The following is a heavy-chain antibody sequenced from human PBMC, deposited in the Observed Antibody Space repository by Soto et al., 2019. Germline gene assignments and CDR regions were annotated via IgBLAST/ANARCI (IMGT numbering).Heavy chain of an antibody. CDR3: DRLGGIDV. J-gene: IGHJ6*02. CDR1: GVSSSSGGYS. V-gene: IGHV4-30-2*01. CDR2: IYHSGST. Sequence: QLQLQESGSGLVKPSQTLSLTCAVSGVSSSSGGYSWSWIRQPPGKALEWIGYIYHSGSTYYNPSLKSRITRSVERSKNQFSLKLSSVTAADTAVYYCDRLGGIDVWGQGTTVTVSS. D-gene: IGHD3-16*01.